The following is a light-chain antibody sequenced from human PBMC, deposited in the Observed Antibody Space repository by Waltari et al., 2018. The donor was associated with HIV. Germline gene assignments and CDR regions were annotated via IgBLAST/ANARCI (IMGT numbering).Light chain of an antibody. V-gene: IGKV3-15*01. CDR1: QSVSST. CDR3: HQYNNWPPYT. Sequence: EIVMTQSPDTLSVSPGETATISCRASQSVSSTLAWYQQKPGQAPRLLIYGASIRATGVPARFSGSGSGTDFTLTINGLQSEDFAVYYCHQYNNWPPYTFGQGTKLEIK. CDR2: GAS. J-gene: IGKJ2*01.